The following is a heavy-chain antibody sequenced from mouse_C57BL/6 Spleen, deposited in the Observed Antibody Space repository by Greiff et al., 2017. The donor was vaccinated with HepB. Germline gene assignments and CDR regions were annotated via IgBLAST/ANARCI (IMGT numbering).Heavy chain of an antibody. CDR2: IYPGDGDT. J-gene: IGHJ2*01. D-gene: IGHD3-2*02. V-gene: IGHV1-80*01. CDR1: GYAFSSYW. CDR3: ARASSGYVRNY. Sequence: QVHVKQSGAELVKPGASVKISCKASGYAFSSYWMNWVKQRPGKGLEWIGQIYPGDGDTNYNGKFKGKATLTADKSSSTAYMQLSSLTSEDSAVYFCARASSGYVRNYWGQGTTLTVSS.